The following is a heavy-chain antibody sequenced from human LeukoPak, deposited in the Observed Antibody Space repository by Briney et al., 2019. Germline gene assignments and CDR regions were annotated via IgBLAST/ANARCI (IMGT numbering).Heavy chain of an antibody. CDR2: IKQDGSEK. D-gene: IGHD5-18*01. J-gene: IGHJ4*02. Sequence: GGSLRLSCAASGFTFSSCWMSWVRQAPGKGLEWVANIKQDGSEKYYVDSVKGRFTISRDNAKNSLYLQMNSLRAEDTAVYYCARVGGGYSYGYSLDYWGQGTLVTVSS. V-gene: IGHV3-7*03. CDR3: ARVGGGYSYGYSLDY. CDR1: GFTFSSCW.